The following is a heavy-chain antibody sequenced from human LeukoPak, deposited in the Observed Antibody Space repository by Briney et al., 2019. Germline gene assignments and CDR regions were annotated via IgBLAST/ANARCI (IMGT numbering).Heavy chain of an antibody. CDR2: IYYSGST. Sequence: SETLSLTCTVSGGSVSSGSYYWSWIRQPPGKGLEWIGYIYYSGSTNYNPSLKSRVTISVDTSKNQFSLKLSSVTAADTAVYYCVRDRDSGTYYYYYGMDVWGQGTTVTVSS. D-gene: IGHD1-26*01. CDR3: VRDRDSGTYYYYYGMDV. V-gene: IGHV4-61*01. J-gene: IGHJ6*02. CDR1: GGSVSSGSYY.